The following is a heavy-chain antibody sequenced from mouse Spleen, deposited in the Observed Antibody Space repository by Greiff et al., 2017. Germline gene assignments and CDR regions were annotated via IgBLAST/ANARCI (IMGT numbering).Heavy chain of an antibody. CDR1: GFTFSSYA. CDR2: ISSGGSYT. J-gene: IGHJ2*01. Sequence: EVHLVESGGGLVKPGGSLKLSCAASGFTFSSYAMSWVRQTPEKRLEWVATISSGGSYTYYPDSVKGRFTISRDNAKNTLYLQMSSLRSEDTAMYYCARRDYGSDYWGQGTTLTVSS. V-gene: IGHV5-9-3*01. D-gene: IGHD1-1*01. CDR3: ARRDYGSDY.